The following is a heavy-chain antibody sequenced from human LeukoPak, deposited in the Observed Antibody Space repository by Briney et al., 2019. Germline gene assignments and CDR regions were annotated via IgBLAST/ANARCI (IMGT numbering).Heavy chain of an antibody. CDR3: ARARITIFGVVIGYFDY. Sequence: SETLSLTCTVSGYSISSGYYWGWIRQPPGKGLEWIGIIYHSGSTYYNPSLKSRVTISVDTSKNQFSLKLSSVTAADTAVYYCARARITIFGVVIGYFDYWGQGTLVTVSS. V-gene: IGHV4-38-2*02. CDR1: GYSISSGYY. CDR2: IYHSGST. D-gene: IGHD3-3*01. J-gene: IGHJ4*02.